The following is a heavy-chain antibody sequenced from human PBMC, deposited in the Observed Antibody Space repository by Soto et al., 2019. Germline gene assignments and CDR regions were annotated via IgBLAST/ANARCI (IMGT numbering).Heavy chain of an antibody. CDR3: ARKVAAFDI. Sequence: SLRLSCSSSLFTFSSYGMHLVRQAPGKGLECLAVIWYDGSNKYYADSVKGRFTISRDNSKNTLYLQMNSLRAEDTAVYYCARKVAAFDIWGQGTMVTVSS. D-gene: IGHD2-15*01. J-gene: IGHJ3*02. CDR2: IWYDGSNK. CDR1: LFTFSSYG. V-gene: IGHV3-33*01.